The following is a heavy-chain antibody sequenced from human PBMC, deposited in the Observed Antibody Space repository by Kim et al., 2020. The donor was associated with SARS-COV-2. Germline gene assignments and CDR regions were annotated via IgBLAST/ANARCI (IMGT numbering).Heavy chain of an antibody. J-gene: IGHJ5*02. CDR3: ARVLEHDYGDYVLNWFDP. D-gene: IGHD4-17*01. V-gene: IGHV4-59*01. Sequence: NSRVTISVDTSKNQFSLKLSSVTAADTAVYYCARVLEHDYGDYVLNWFDPWGQGTLVTVSS.